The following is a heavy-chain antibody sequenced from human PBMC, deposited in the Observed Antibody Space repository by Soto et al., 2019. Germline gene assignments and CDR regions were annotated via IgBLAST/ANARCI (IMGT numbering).Heavy chain of an antibody. D-gene: IGHD6-13*01. CDR2: IDPSDSYT. Sequence: GEPLKISCQGSGYSFTSYWISWVRQMPGKGLEWMGRIDPSDSYTNYSPSFQGHVTISADKSISTAYLQWSSLKAPDTAMYYCAIAAAQHGMDVWGQGTTVTVSS. J-gene: IGHJ6*02. CDR3: AIAAAQHGMDV. CDR1: GYSFTSYW. V-gene: IGHV5-10-1*01.